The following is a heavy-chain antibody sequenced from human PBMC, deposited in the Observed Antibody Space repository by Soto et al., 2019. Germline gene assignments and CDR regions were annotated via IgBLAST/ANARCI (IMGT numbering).Heavy chain of an antibody. V-gene: IGHV3-74*01. CDR2: VKTDGTNT. J-gene: IGHJ6*02. CDR1: GFTFSTYW. D-gene: IGHD3-22*01. CDR3: ARGGVIVVGLDV. Sequence: VQLVESGGGLVQPGGSLRLSCAGTGFTFSTYWMHWVRQVPGKGLEWVSRVKTDGTNTGYAYSVKGRFTISRDNAKNTLYLEMNNLRADDTAVYYCARGGVIVVGLDVWGQGTTVTVSS.